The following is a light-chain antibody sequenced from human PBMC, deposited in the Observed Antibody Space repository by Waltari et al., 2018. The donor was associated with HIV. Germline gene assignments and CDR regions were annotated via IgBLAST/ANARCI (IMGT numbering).Light chain of an antibody. Sequence: DIQLTQSPSFLSASVGDRFTSTCRATQLLTSYLACYQQKPGKAPKLLIYAASTLQSGVPSRFSGSGSGTEFTLTISSLQPEDFATYYCQQLNSYLRTFGQGTRLEIK. V-gene: IGKV1-9*01. J-gene: IGKJ5*01. CDR2: AAS. CDR3: QQLNSYLRT. CDR1: QLLTSY.